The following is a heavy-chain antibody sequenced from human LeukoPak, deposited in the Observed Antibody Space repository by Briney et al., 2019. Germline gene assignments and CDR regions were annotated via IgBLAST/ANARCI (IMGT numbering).Heavy chain of an antibody. J-gene: IGHJ4*02. V-gene: IGHV3-9*01. CDR3: AKGRHYYGSGSYYKAGFDY. CDR2: ISWNSGSI. CDR1: GFTFDDYA. D-gene: IGHD3-10*01. Sequence: GGSLRLSCAASGFTFDDYAMPWVRQAPGKGLEWVSGISWNSGSIGYADSVKGRFTISRDNAKNSLHLQMNSLRAEDTALYYCAKGRHYYGSGSYYKAGFDYWGQGTLVTVSS.